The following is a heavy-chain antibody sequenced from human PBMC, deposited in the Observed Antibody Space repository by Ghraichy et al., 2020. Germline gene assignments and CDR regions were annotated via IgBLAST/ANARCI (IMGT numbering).Heavy chain of an antibody. D-gene: IGHD6-19*01. CDR2: ISYDGNIK. CDR1: GFTFSSYG. V-gene: IGHV3-30*18. CDR3: AKGHSSGWYSFDY. Sequence: GGSLRLSCAASGFTFSSYGMHWVRQAPGKGLEWVAVISYDGNIKYHADSVKGRFTISRDNSKNTLYLQMNSLRAEDTAMYYCAKGHSSGWYSFDYWGQGTLVTVSS. J-gene: IGHJ4*02.